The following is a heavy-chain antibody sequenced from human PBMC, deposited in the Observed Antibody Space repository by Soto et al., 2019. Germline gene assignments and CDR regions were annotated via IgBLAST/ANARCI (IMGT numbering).Heavy chain of an antibody. D-gene: IGHD4-17*01. CDR3: AREFTTNFDY. Sequence: QVQLVESGGGVVQPGRSLRLSCAASGFTFSSYAMHWVRQAPGKGLEWVAVISYDGSNKYYADSVKGRFTISRDNSKNTLDLQMNSLRAEDTAVYYCAREFTTNFDYWGQGTLVTVSS. J-gene: IGHJ4*02. V-gene: IGHV3-30-3*01. CDR1: GFTFSSYA. CDR2: ISYDGSNK.